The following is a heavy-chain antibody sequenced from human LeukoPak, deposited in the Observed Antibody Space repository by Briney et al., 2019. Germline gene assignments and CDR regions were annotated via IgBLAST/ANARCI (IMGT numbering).Heavy chain of an antibody. J-gene: IGHJ5*02. D-gene: IGHD3-3*01. CDR2: IIPIFGTA. V-gene: IGHV1-69*05. CDR1: GGTFSSYA. Sequence: SVKVSCKASGGTFSSYAISWVRQAPGQGLEWMGGIIPIFGTANYAQKFQGRVTITTDESTSTAYMELSSLRSEATAVYYCARDLLYYDFWSGYYPGSNWFAPGGQETLVTVSS. CDR3: ARDLLYYDFWSGYYPGSNWFAP.